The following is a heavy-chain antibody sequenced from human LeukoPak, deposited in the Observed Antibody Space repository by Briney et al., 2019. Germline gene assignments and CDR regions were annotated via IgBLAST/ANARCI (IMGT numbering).Heavy chain of an antibody. CDR1: GGSISSYY. J-gene: IGHJ3*02. Sequence: SETLSLTCTVSGGSISSYYWSWIRQPAGKGLEWIGRIYTSGSTNYNPSLKSRVTMSVDTSKNQFSLKLSSVTAADTAVYYCARAHILTGYSDDAFDIWGQGTMDTVSS. CDR3: ARAHILTGYSDDAFDI. D-gene: IGHD3-9*01. CDR2: IYTSGST. V-gene: IGHV4-4*07.